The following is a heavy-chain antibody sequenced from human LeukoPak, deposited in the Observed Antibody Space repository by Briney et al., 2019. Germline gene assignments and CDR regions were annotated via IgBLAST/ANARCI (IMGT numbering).Heavy chain of an antibody. V-gene: IGHV4-59*04. CDR2: IYYSGTT. J-gene: IGHJ3*02. D-gene: IGHD6-19*01. Sequence: SETLSLTCTVSSGIATTYHWAWIRQSPGKGLEWIGTIYYSGTTHYNPSLQSRLTMFVDISKKQFSLKLTSVTAADTSTYYCARQIGQWLWSFDIWGLGIVVSVSS. CDR3: ARQIGQWLWSFDI. CDR1: SGIATTYH.